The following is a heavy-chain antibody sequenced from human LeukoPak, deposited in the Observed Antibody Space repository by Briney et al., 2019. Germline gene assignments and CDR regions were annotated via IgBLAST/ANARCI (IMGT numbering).Heavy chain of an antibody. Sequence: GGSLRLSCAASGFTFSSYAMSWVRQAPGKGSEWVSGTTGSGGSTYYADSVKGRFTVSRDNSKNTLDLQMNSLRAEDTAVYFCVKDKTVVSSFVGDYWGQGTLVTVSS. D-gene: IGHD4-23*01. J-gene: IGHJ4*02. CDR1: GFTFSSYA. CDR3: VKDKTVVSSFVGDY. V-gene: IGHV3-23*01. CDR2: TTGSGGST.